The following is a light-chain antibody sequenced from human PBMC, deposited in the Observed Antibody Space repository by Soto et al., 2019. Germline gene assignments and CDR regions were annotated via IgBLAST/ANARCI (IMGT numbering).Light chain of an antibody. J-gene: IGKJ1*01. CDR2: GAS. CDR3: QQYANSHGT. Sequence: ENVMTQSPGTLSLSPGERATLSCSSSQSVSTNYVAWYQQKPGQAPRLLIYGASSRASGIPDRFRGSGSGTDFTLTISRLEPEDFAVYYCQQYANSHGTFGQGTKVDIK. V-gene: IGKV3-20*01. CDR1: QSVSTNY.